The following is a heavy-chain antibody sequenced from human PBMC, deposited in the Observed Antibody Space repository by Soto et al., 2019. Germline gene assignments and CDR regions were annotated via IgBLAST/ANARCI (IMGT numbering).Heavy chain of an antibody. CDR2: INPNSGGT. CDR1: GYTFTGYY. D-gene: IGHD1-26*01. CDR3: ASVNSGSYHHGLFDY. V-gene: IGHV1-2*02. Sequence: ASVKVSCKASGYTFTGYYMHWGRQAPGQGLEWMGWINPNSGGTNYAQKFQGRVTMTRDTSISTAYMELSSLRSDDTAVYYCASVNSGSYHHGLFDYWGQGALVTVSS. J-gene: IGHJ4*02.